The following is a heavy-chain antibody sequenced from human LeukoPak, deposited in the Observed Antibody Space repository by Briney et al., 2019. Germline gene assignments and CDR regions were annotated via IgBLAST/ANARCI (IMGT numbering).Heavy chain of an antibody. D-gene: IGHD2-2*01. V-gene: IGHV3-21*01. CDR1: GFTFNEYT. J-gene: IGHJ6*02. CDR3: ARGMDERYCSSTSCYYYYYGMDV. Sequence: GRSLRLSCAASGFTFNEYTMHWVRQAPGKGLEWVSSISSSSSYIYYADSVKGRFTISRDNAKNSLYLQMNSLRAEDTAVYYCARGMDERYCSSTSCYYYYYGMDVWGQGTTVTVSS. CDR2: ISSSSSYI.